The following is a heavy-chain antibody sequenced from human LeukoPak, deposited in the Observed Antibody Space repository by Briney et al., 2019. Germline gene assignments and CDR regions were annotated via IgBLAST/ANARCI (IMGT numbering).Heavy chain of an antibody. Sequence: GGSLRLSCAASEFTFSSHAMNWVRQAPGKGLQWVSAISGSGGSTYYADSVKGRFTISRDNSKNTLYLQMNSLRAEDTAVYYCARPAVTATKSSNYYYYCMDVWGKGTTVTVSS. CDR3: ARPAVTATKSSNYYYYCMDV. V-gene: IGHV3-23*01. CDR2: ISGSGGST. J-gene: IGHJ6*03. CDR1: EFTFSSHA. D-gene: IGHD2-21*02.